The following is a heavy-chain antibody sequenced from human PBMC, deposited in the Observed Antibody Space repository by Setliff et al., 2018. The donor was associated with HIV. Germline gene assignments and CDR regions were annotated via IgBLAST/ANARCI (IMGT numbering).Heavy chain of an antibody. D-gene: IGHD1-26*01. J-gene: IGHJ3*01. CDR2: INPSGGST. CDR3: AREREPRGAFDV. Sequence: GASVKVSCKASGYSFTSYYIHWVRQAPGQGLEWMGIINPSGGSTSYAQKFQGRVTMTRDTSTSTVYMEVSSLRSEDTAVYYCAREREPRGAFDVWGQGTKVTVSS. V-gene: IGHV1-46*01. CDR1: GYSFTSYY.